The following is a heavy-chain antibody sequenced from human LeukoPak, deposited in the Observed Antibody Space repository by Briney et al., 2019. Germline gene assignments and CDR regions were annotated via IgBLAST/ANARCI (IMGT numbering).Heavy chain of an antibody. D-gene: IGHD4-23*01. CDR1: GGSISSGSYY. CDR2: IYTSGST. J-gene: IGHJ3*02. V-gene: IGHV4-61*02. CDR3: ARSGGKEPIDI. Sequence: SETLSLTCTVSGGSISSGSYYWSWIRQPAGKGLEWIGRIYTSGSTNYNPSLKSRVTISVDTSKNQFSLKLSSVTAADTAVYYCARSGGKEPIDIWGQGTMVTVSS.